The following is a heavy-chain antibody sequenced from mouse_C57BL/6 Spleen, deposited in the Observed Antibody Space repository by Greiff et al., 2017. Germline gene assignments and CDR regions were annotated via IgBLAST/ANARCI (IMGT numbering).Heavy chain of an antibody. V-gene: IGHV1-47*01. D-gene: IGHD1-1*01. J-gene: IGHJ4*01. CDR1: GYTFTTYP. Sequence: VQRVESGAELVKPGASVKMSCKASGYTFTTYPIEWMKQNHGKSLEWIGNFHPYNDDTKYNEKFKGKATLTVEKSSSTVYLELSRLTSDDSAVYYCARGPYYYGSDYAMDYWGQGTSVTVSS. CDR2: FHPYNDDT. CDR3: ARGPYYYGSDYAMDY.